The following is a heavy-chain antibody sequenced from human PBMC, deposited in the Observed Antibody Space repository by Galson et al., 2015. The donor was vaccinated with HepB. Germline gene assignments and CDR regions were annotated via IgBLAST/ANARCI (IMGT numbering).Heavy chain of an antibody. CDR1: GFTFSGSA. CDR2: IRSKANSYAT. J-gene: IGHJ3*02. D-gene: IGHD2-15*01. CDR3: TRHSSLGYCSGGSCDI. Sequence: SLRLSCAASGFTFSGSAMHWVRQASGKGLEWVGRIRSKANSYATAYAASVKGRFTISRDDSKNTAYLQMNSLKTEDTAVYYCTRHSSLGYCSGGSCDIWGQGTMVTASS. V-gene: IGHV3-73*01.